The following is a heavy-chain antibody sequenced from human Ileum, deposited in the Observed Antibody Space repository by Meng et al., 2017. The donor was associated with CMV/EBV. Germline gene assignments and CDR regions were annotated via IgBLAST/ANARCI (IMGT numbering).Heavy chain of an antibody. CDR1: GDSIKKYS. V-gene: IGHV4-4*07. CDR2: IHYSGGT. CDR3: ARAGARGVPVDL. D-gene: IGHD3-10*01. J-gene: IGHJ4*02. Sequence: VRLHERRQRRGRLSWALPSTRPFSGDSIKKYSWTWHRQPAGKGLEWLGRIHYSGGTDDNPSLKSRGTLSIDTSKNQLSLKIYSVTAADTAVYYCARAGARGVPVDLWGQGTLVTVSS.